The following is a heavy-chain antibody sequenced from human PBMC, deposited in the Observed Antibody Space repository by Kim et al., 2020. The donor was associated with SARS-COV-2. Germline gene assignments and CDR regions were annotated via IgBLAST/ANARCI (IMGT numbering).Heavy chain of an antibody. J-gene: IGHJ4*02. CDR2: SASGLGT. V-gene: IGHV3-23*01. Sequence: SASGLGTHYADSVRGRFTISRDNSKSTLFLQMSSLGVEDTAVYYCGASDFWGQGALVTVSS. CDR3: GASDF.